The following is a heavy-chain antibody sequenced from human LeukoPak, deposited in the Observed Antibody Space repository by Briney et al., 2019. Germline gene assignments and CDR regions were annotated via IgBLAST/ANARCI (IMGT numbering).Heavy chain of an antibody. J-gene: IGHJ3*02. CDR1: GFTFSSYD. CDR2: ISYDGSNK. V-gene: IGHV3-30-3*01. Sequence: GRSLRLSCAASGFTFSSYDMHWVRQAPGKGLEWVAVISYDGSNKYYADSVKGRFTISRDNSKNTLYLQMNSLRAEDTAVYYCARRYSSGWSDAFDIWGQGTMVTASS. CDR3: ARRYSSGWSDAFDI. D-gene: IGHD6-19*01.